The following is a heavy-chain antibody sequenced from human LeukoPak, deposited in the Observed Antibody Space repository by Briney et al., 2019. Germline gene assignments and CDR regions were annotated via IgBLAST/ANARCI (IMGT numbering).Heavy chain of an antibody. J-gene: IGHJ6*02. V-gene: IGHV1-2*02. Sequence: ASVKVSCKASGYTFTGYYMHWVRQAPGQGLEWMGWINPNSGGTNYAQKFQGRVTITADKSTSTAYMGLSSLRSEDTAVYYCASSLSSDYYYYGMDVWGQGTTVTVSS. CDR3: ASSLSSDYYYYGMDV. D-gene: IGHD3-16*02. CDR1: GYTFTGYY. CDR2: INPNSGGT.